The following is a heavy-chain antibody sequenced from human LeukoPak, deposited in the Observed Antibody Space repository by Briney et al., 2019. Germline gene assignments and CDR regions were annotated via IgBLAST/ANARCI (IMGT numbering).Heavy chain of an antibody. J-gene: IGHJ3*02. V-gene: IGHV4-59*01. D-gene: IGHD3-9*01. Sequence: SETLSLTCTVSDGSISSYYWSWIRLPPGKGLEWIGYLSKSGNTNYSPSLKSRVTIFGDTSKNQFFLKLSSVTAADTAVYYCASARYVNSFYAFDIWGQRTLVTVSS. CDR1: DGSISSYY. CDR2: LSKSGNT. CDR3: ASARYVNSFYAFDI.